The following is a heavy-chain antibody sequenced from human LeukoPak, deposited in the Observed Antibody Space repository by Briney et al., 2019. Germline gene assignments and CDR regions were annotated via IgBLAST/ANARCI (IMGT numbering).Heavy chain of an antibody. J-gene: IGHJ4*02. CDR1: GYSLGKNYY. CDR2: IYGRAST. D-gene: IGHD3-16*01. Sequence: SETLSLTCAVSGYSLGKNYYWGWIRQSPGKGLEWIGRIYGRASTSYNPSLMNRVTMSVDTSKNHFSLQLMSVTAADTAVYYCARYDSRGSASTKFDYWGPGILVTISS. CDR3: ARYDSRGSASTKFDY. V-gene: IGHV4-38-2*01.